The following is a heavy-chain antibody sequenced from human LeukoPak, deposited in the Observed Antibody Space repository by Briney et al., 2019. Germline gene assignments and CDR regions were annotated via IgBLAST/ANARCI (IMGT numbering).Heavy chain of an antibody. Sequence: SETLSLTCTVSGGSISSYYWSWIRQPPGKGLEWIGYIYCSGSTNYNPSLKSRVTISVDTSKNQFSLKLSSVTAADTAVYYCARAGGYSGYDYEFDYWGQGTLVTVSS. CDR3: ARAGGYSGYDYEFDY. J-gene: IGHJ4*02. CDR2: IYCSGST. V-gene: IGHV4-59*01. D-gene: IGHD5-12*01. CDR1: GGSISSYY.